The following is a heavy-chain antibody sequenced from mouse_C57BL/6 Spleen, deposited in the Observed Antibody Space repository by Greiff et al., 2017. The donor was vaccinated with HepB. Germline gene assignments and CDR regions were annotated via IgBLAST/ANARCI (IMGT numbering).Heavy chain of an antibody. Sequence: EVQLQQSGGGLVKPGGSLKLSCAASGFTFSSYAMSWVRQTPEKRLEWVATISDGGSYTYYPDNVKGRFTISRDNAKNNLYLQMSHLKSEDTAMYYCAREGPYYGRIFDYWGQGTTLTVSS. J-gene: IGHJ2*01. V-gene: IGHV5-4*01. CDR3: AREGPYYGRIFDY. CDR2: ISDGGSYT. CDR1: GFTFSSYA. D-gene: IGHD1-1*01.